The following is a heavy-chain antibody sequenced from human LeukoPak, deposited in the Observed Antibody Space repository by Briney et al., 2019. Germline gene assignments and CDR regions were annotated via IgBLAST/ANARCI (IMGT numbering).Heavy chain of an antibody. Sequence: SETLSLTCTVSGGSISSGSYYWSWIRQPPGKGLEWIGYIYYSGSTNYNPSLKSRVTISVGTSKMQFSLKLSSVTAADTAVYYCARDSRIAVAGSLVTDYWGQGTLVTVSS. J-gene: IGHJ4*02. V-gene: IGHV4-61*01. D-gene: IGHD6-19*01. CDR1: GGSISSGSYY. CDR3: ARDSRIAVAGSLVTDY. CDR2: IYYSGST.